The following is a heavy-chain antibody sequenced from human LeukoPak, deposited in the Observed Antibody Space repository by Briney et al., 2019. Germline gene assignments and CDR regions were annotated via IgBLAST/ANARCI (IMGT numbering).Heavy chain of an antibody. V-gene: IGHV3-23*01. Sequence: GGSLRPSCAASGFTFSSYAMSWVRQAPGKGLEWVSVISGSGGSTYYADSVKGRFTISRDNSKNSLFVQTNSLRAEDTAVYFCAKSRSGSANWALQIFDNWGQGTLVTVSS. CDR3: AKSRSGSANWALQIFDN. D-gene: IGHD1-1*01. CDR2: ISGSGGST. J-gene: IGHJ4*02. CDR1: GFTFSSYA.